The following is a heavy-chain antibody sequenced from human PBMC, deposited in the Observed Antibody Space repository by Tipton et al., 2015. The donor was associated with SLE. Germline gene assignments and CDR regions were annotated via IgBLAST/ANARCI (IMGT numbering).Heavy chain of an antibody. CDR2: IYYSGST. V-gene: IGHV4-59*11. D-gene: IGHD3-16*01. Sequence: TLSLTCTVSGGSISSHYWSWIRQPPGKGLEWIGYIYYSGSTNYNPSLQSRVTISVDTSKNQFSLKLSSVTAANTAVFYCTLGGYWFDPWSQGTLVTVSS. J-gene: IGHJ5*02. CDR1: GGSISSHY. CDR3: TLGGYWFDP.